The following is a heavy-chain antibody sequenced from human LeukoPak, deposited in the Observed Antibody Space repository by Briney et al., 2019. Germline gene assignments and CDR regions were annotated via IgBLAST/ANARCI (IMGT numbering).Heavy chain of an antibody. V-gene: IGHV3-74*01. CDR1: GFTFSRYW. D-gene: IGHD2/OR15-2a*01. Sequence: GGSLRLSCAASGFTFSRYWMHWLRQAPGKGPVWVSRISTDGGSTSYADSVKGRFTISRDNGKNTLYLQLNSLRAEDTAVHYCASYLTSIPSGMDVWGQGTTVTVSS. J-gene: IGHJ6*02. CDR2: ISTDGGST. CDR3: ASYLTSIPSGMDV.